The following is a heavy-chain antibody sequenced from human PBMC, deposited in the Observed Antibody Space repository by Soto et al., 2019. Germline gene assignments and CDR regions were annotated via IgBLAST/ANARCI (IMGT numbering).Heavy chain of an antibody. J-gene: IGHJ6*03. CDR2: ISYDGSNK. V-gene: IGHV3-30*18. CDR1: GLTFSSCG. CDR3: AKDLGYDYIWGSNFYYMDV. D-gene: IGHD3-16*01. Sequence: QVQLVESGGGVVQPGRSLRLSCAASGLTFSSCGMHWVRQAPGKGLEWVTIISYDGSNKYYADSVKGRFTISRDNSKNTLYLQMNSLRAEDTAVYYCAKDLGYDYIWGSNFYYMDVWCKGTTVTVSS.